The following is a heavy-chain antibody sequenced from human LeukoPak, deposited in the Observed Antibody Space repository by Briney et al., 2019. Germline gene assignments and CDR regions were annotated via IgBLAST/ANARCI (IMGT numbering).Heavy chain of an antibody. D-gene: IGHD5-12*01. CDR1: GFTFSSYS. V-gene: IGHV3-21*01. CDR3: ARDRGLDIVATILFDY. J-gene: IGHJ4*02. Sequence: GGSLRLSCAASGFTFSSYSMNWVRQAPGKGLEWVSYISSRSSYIYYADSVKGRFTISRDNAKNSLYLQMNSLRAEDTAVYYCARDRGLDIVATILFDYWGQGTLVTVSS. CDR2: ISSRSSYI.